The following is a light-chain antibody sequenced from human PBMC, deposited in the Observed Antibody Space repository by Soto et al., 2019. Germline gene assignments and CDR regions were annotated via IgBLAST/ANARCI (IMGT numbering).Light chain of an antibody. J-gene: IGLJ1*01. CDR1: SSDVGGYNY. V-gene: IGLV2-14*01. CDR3: SSYTSSSTSYV. Sequence: CVLTQPASVSGSAGESITISCTGTSSDVGGYNYVSWYQQHPGKAPKLMIYDVSNRPSGVSNRFPGSKSGNTASLTISGLQAEDEADYYCSSYTSSSTSYVFGTGTKVTVL. CDR2: DVS.